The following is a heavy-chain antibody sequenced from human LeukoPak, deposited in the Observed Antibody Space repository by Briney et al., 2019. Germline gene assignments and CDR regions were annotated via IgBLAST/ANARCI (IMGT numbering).Heavy chain of an antibody. Sequence: ASVKVSCKASGGTVSSYAISWVRQAPGQGLEWMGRIIPILGIANYAQKFQGRVTITADKSTSTAYMELSSLRSEDTAVYYCARSYGSGSYYNPNWFDPWGQGTLVTVSS. J-gene: IGHJ5*02. CDR1: GGTVSSYA. CDR2: IIPILGIA. V-gene: IGHV1-69*04. CDR3: ARSYGSGSYYNPNWFDP. D-gene: IGHD3-10*01.